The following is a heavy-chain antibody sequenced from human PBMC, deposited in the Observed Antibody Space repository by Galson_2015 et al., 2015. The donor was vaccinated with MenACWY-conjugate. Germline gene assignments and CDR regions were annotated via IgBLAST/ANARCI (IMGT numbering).Heavy chain of an antibody. Sequence: SLRLSCAASGFTFSNYAMTWVRQAPGKGLEWVSTASASGGITNYADSVKGRFTISRGNYDKTLYLQVNNLRAEDTAVYYCAKDLWARESSYGPFEYWGQGTLVTFSS. CDR1: GFTFSNYA. V-gene: IGHV3-23*01. CDR3: AKDLWARESSYGPFEY. D-gene: IGHD5-18*01. CDR2: ASASGGIT. J-gene: IGHJ4*02.